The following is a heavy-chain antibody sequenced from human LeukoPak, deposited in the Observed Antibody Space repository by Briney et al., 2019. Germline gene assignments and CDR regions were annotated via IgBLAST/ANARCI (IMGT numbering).Heavy chain of an antibody. D-gene: IGHD6-19*01. CDR2: ISYDGSNK. CDR1: GFIVSSNY. CDR3: AKGGRSSGLGFDY. J-gene: IGHJ4*02. Sequence: PGGSLRLSCALSGFIVSSNYMSWVCQAPGKGLEWVAVISYDGSNKYYADSVKGRFTISRDNSKNTLYLQMNSLRAEDTAVYYCAKGGRSSGLGFDYWGLGTLVTVSS. V-gene: IGHV3-30*18.